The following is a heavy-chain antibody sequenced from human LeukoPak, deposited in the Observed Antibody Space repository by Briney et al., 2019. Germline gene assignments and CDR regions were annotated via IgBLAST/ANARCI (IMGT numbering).Heavy chain of an antibody. V-gene: IGHV1-18*01. D-gene: IGHD5-12*01. CDR1: GYTFTSYG. J-gene: IGHJ6*02. Sequence: ASVKVSCKASGYTFTSYGISWVRQAPGQGLEWMGWISAYNGNTNYAQKLQGRVTMTTDTSTSTAYMELRSLRSDDTAVYYRARDLGGYSGYDYYYYYGMDVWGQGTTVTVSS. CDR2: ISAYNGNT. CDR3: ARDLGGYSGYDYYYYYGMDV.